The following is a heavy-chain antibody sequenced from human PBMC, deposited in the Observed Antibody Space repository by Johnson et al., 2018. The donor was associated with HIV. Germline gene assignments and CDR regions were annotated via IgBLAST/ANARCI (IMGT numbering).Heavy chain of an antibody. J-gene: IGHJ3*02. V-gene: IGHV3-33*08. CDR1: GFTFSSYG. CDR3: VRARQGWLPWYAFDI. Sequence: QVQLVESGGGVVQPGRSLRLSCAASGFTFSSYGMHWVRQAPGKGLEWVAVIWYDGSNKYYADSVKGRFTISRDNSKNTVYLQMNSLRAEDTAVHYCVRARQGWLPWYAFDIWGQGTMVTVSS. D-gene: IGHD5-24*01. CDR2: IWYDGSNK.